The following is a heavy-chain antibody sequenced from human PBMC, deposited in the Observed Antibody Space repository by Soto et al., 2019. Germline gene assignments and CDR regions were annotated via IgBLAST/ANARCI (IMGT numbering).Heavy chain of an antibody. Sequence: GGSLRLSCAASGFTFSSYWMSWVRQAPGKGLEWVANIKQDGSEKYYVDSVEGRFTISRDNAKNSLYLQMNSLRAEDTAVYYCARAPVEDIVLMVYAENWFDPWGQGTLVTVSS. CDR3: ARAPVEDIVLMVYAENWFDP. J-gene: IGHJ5*02. CDR2: IKQDGSEK. D-gene: IGHD2-8*01. V-gene: IGHV3-7*01. CDR1: GFTFSSYW.